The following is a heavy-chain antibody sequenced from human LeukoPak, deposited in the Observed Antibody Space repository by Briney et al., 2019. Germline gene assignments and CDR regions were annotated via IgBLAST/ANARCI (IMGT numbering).Heavy chain of an antibody. J-gene: IGHJ5*02. D-gene: IGHD3-3*01. CDR1: GGSFSGYY. CDR2: INHSGST. CDR3: ARGRQGRVVLRFLEWSKVNWFDP. V-gene: IGHV4-34*01. Sequence: PSETLSLTCAVYGGSFSGYYWSWIRQPPGKGLEWIGEINHSGSTNYNPSLKSRVTISVDTSKNQFSLKLSSVTAADTAVYYCARGRQGRVVLRFLEWSKVNWFDPWGQGTLVTVSS.